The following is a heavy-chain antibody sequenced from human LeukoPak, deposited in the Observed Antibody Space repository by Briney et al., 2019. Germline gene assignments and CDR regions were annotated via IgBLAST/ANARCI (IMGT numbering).Heavy chain of an antibody. Sequence: HPGGSLRLCCVASGFTFSSYAMSWVCQAPGKGLEWGSVISGNGDSTYYADSVKGRFTISRDNSKNTLYLQMNSLRAEDAAVYYCAKERWQVWSQFDYWGQGTLVTVSS. D-gene: IGHD3-10*01. CDR1: GFTFSSYA. CDR3: AKERWQVWSQFDY. J-gene: IGHJ4*02. CDR2: ISGNGDST. V-gene: IGHV3-23*01.